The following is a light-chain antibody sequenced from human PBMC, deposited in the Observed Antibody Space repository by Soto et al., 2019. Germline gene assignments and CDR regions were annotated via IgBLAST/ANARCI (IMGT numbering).Light chain of an antibody. CDR1: QNIGSN. J-gene: IGKJ5*01. CDR3: QRQNGWPIT. V-gene: IGKV3-15*01. CDR2: RAS. Sequence: EMPITQSPATLSVSPGERATLSCRASQNIGSNLAWYQQKPGQAPSLLIYRASTRAPGVPARFSGSGSGTEFTLAISGLQSEDFGVYYCQRQNGWPITFGQGTRLEIK.